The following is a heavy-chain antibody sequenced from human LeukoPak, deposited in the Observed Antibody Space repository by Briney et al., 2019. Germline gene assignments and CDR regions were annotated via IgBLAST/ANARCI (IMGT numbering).Heavy chain of an antibody. D-gene: IGHD1-26*01. CDR2: IYYSGST. J-gene: IGHJ4*02. CDR3: ARETGATPFDY. CDR1: GGSISSGDYY. V-gene: IGHV4-30-4*01. Sequence: SETLSLTCTVSGGSISSGDYYWSWIRQPPGKGLEWIGYIYYSGSTYYNPSLKSRVTISVDTSKNQFSLKLSSVTAADTAVYYCARETGATPFDYWGQGTLATVSS.